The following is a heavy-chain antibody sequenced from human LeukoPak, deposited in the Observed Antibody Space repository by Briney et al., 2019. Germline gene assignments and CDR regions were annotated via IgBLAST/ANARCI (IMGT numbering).Heavy chain of an antibody. J-gene: IGHJ5*02. CDR3: ARDRGYGSGSSQNWFDP. CDR2: IGSNSDYI. V-gene: IGHV3-21*01. D-gene: IGHD3-10*01. CDR1: GFTFSSYT. Sequence: PGGSLRLSCVASGFTFSSYTMIWVRQAPGKGLEWVSSIGSNSDYIYYADSVKGRFTISRDNAKNSLFLQMNSLAADDTAVYYCARDRGYGSGSSQNWFDPWGQGTLVTVSS.